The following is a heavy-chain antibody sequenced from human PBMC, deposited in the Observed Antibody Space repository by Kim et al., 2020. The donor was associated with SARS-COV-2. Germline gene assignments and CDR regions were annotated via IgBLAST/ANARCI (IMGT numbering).Heavy chain of an antibody. D-gene: IGHD3-10*01. CDR1: GFTFSNAW. V-gene: IGHV3-15*01. CDR2: IKSKTDGGTT. CDR3: TTEGTVETRGPLWFGELSPNYYYYYGMDV. J-gene: IGHJ6*02. Sequence: GGSLRLSCAASGFTFSNAWMSWVRQAPGKGLEWVGRIKSKTDGGTTDYAAPVKGRFTISRDDSKNTLYLQMNSLKTEDTAVYYCTTEGTVETRGPLWFGELSPNYYYYYGMDVWGQGTTVTVSS.